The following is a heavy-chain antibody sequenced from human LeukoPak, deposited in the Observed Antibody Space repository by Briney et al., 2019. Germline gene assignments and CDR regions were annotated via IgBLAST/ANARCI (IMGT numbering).Heavy chain of an antibody. CDR1: GFTFSSYE. V-gene: IGHV3-48*03. Sequence: GGSLRLSCAASGFTFSSYEMNWVRQAPGKGLEWVSYISSSGSTIYYADSVKGRFTISRDNAKNSLYLQMNSLRAEDTAVYYCTTREWPASLDYWGQGTLVTVSS. D-gene: IGHD3-3*01. CDR2: ISSSGSTI. J-gene: IGHJ4*02. CDR3: TTREWPASLDY.